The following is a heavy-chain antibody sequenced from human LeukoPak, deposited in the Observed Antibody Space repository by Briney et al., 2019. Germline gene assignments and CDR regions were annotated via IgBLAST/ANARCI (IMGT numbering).Heavy chain of an antibody. CDR3: ARGRSKWELHLSPYYYYYMDV. Sequence: GASVKVSCKASGYTFTSYGISWVRQAPGQGLEWMGWISAYNGNTNYAQKLQGRVTMTTDTSTSTAYMELRSLRSDDTAVYCCARGRSKWELHLSPYYYYYMDVWGKGTTVTVSS. CDR2: ISAYNGNT. D-gene: IGHD1-26*01. CDR1: GYTFTSYG. V-gene: IGHV1-18*01. J-gene: IGHJ6*03.